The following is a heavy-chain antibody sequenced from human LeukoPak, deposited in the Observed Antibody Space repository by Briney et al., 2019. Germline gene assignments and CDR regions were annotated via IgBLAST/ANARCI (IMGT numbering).Heavy chain of an antibody. Sequence: GGSLRLSCAASGFTVSSNYMSWVRQAPGKGLEWVSVIYSGGGTYYADSVKGRFTISRHNSKNTLYLQMNSLRAEDTAVYYCAKAPELRFLEWLLYDYWGQGTLVTVSS. CDR1: GFTVSSNY. V-gene: IGHV3-53*01. D-gene: IGHD3-3*01. J-gene: IGHJ4*02. CDR2: IYSGGGT. CDR3: AKAPELRFLEWLLYDY.